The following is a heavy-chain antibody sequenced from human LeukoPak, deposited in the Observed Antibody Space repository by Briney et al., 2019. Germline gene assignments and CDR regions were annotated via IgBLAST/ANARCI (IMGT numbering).Heavy chain of an antibody. V-gene: IGHV3-21*01. J-gene: IGHJ3*02. CDR2: ISSGISYT. CDR1: GFTFSSYS. Sequence: PGGSLRLSCAASGFTFSSYSMNWVRQAPGEGLEWVSAISSGISYTYYGHSVKGRFTISRDNTKKSLYLQMNSLRAEDTAVYYCARDDQGSSWYLGHSDAFDIWGQGTMVTVSS. D-gene: IGHD6-13*01. CDR3: ARDDQGSSWYLGHSDAFDI.